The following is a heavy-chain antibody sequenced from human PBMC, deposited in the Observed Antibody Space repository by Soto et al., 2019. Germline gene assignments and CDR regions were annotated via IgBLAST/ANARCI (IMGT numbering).Heavy chain of an antibody. D-gene: IGHD3-22*01. CDR1: GFTFTNYD. V-gene: IGHV3-13*01. CDR2: IGTAGDT. J-gene: IGHJ6*02. Sequence: EVQLVESGGGLVQPGGSLRLSCAASGFTFTNYDIYWVRQAPGKGLEWVSAIGTAGDTYYSDSVKGRFTISREDAKSSVYLPMTSLSAGDTAVYFCARDLDDRYKGGMDVWGQGTTVTVSS. CDR3: ARDLDDRYKGGMDV.